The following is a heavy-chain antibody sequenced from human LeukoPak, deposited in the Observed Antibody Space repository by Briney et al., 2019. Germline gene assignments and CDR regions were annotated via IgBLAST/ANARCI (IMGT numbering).Heavy chain of an antibody. D-gene: IGHD1-26*01. CDR1: GFTFSSRW. V-gene: IGHV3-74*01. J-gene: IGHJ4*02. Sequence: PGGSLRLSCAASGFTFSSRWMHWVRQAPGKGLVWVSGISTDGSTTNYADSVKGRFTISRDNAKSTLYLQMNSPRVEDTAVYYCARDVGSLSLWGRGTLATVSS. CDR2: ISTDGSTT. CDR3: ARDVGSLSL.